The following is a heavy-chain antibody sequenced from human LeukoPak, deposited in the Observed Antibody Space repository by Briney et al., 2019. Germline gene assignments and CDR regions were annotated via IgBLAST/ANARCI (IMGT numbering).Heavy chain of an antibody. V-gene: IGHV3-23*01. CDR3: AKGIYYDSSGDGY. Sequence: SGGSLRLSCAASGFTFSSYAMSWVRQAPGKVLEWVSAISGSGGSTYYADSVKGRFTISRDNSKNTLYLQMNSLRAEDTAVYYCAKGIYYDSSGDGYWGQGTLVTVSS. J-gene: IGHJ4*02. D-gene: IGHD3-22*01. CDR2: ISGSGGST. CDR1: GFTFSSYA.